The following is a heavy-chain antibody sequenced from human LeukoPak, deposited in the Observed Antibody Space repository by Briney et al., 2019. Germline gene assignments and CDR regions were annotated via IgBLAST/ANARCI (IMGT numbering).Heavy chain of an antibody. CDR1: AFTFGSYG. J-gene: IGHJ4*02. CDR2: IWYDGSNK. V-gene: IGHV3-33*01. Sequence: PGRSLRLSCAVSAFTFGSYGMHWVRQAPGKGLEWVAVIWYDGSNKYYADSVKGRFTISRDNSKNTLYLQMNSLRTEDTAVYYCARDQAYFDYWGQGTLVTVSS. CDR3: ARDQAYFDY.